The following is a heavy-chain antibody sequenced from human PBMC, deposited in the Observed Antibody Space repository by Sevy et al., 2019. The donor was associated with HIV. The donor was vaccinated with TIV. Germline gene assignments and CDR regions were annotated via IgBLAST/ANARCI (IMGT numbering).Heavy chain of an antibody. CDR2: ISSRSSYI. CDR1: GFTFSDYY. V-gene: IGHV3-21*01. Sequence: GGSLRLSCAASGFTFSDYYMNWVRQAPGKGLEWVSSISSRSSYIHYADSVRGRFTISRDNAKNSLYLQMNSLRVDDTAVYFCARDGGCSSTSCLLYIDSWGQGALVTVSS. D-gene: IGHD2-2*01. CDR3: ARDGGCSSTSCLLYIDS. J-gene: IGHJ4*02.